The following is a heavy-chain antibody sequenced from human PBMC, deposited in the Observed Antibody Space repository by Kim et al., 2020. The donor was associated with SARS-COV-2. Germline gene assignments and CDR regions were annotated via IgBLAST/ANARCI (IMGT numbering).Heavy chain of an antibody. J-gene: IGHJ4*02. V-gene: IGHV4-34*01. CDR3: ARGDGGGRPFDY. CDR1: GGSFSGYY. D-gene: IGHD3-16*01. Sequence: SETLSLTCAVYGGSFSGYYWSWIRQPPGKGLEWIGEINHSGSTNYNPSLKSRVTISVDTSKNQFSLKLSSVTAADTAVYYCARGDGGGRPFDYWGQGTLVTVSS. CDR2: INHSGST.